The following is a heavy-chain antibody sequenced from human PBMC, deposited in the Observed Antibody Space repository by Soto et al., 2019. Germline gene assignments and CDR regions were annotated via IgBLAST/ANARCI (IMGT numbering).Heavy chain of an antibody. CDR1: GGSFSKYG. CDR2: IIPMFGIG. V-gene: IGHV1-69*01. J-gene: IGHJ6*02. D-gene: IGHD1-26*01. Sequence: QVQLVQSGAEVKMPGSSVRVSCKASGGSFSKYGISWVRQAPGQGLEWMGGIIPMFGIGNYAEKFLGRVTITAVESTSTSDLELSSLRSEDTAVYFCARGHRENYFYAIDVGGPGTTVTVSS. CDR3: ARGHRENYFYAIDV.